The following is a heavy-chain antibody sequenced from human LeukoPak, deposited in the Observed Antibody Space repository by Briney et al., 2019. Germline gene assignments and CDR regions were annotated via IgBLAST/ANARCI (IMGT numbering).Heavy chain of an antibody. CDR3: ATGGTGYCSSTSCLYYFDY. CDR2: ISGSGDST. Sequence: PGGSLRLSCAASGFXFSSYAISWVRQAPGKGLEWVSTISGSGDSTYYADSVKGRFTISRDNSKNTLHLQMNSLRAEDTAVYYCATGGTGYCSSTSCLYYFDYWGQGTLVTVSS. J-gene: IGHJ4*02. CDR1: GFXFSSYA. D-gene: IGHD2-2*01. V-gene: IGHV3-23*01.